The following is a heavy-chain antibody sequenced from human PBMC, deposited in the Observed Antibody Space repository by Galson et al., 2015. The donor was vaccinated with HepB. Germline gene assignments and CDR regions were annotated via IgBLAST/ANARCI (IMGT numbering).Heavy chain of an antibody. V-gene: IGHV3-30*18. CDR1: SFLRTFA. CDR2: ISEDGNKK. D-gene: IGHD3-9*01. J-gene: IGHJ4*02. Sequence: SLRLSCAASSFLRTFAMHWVRQAPGKGLECLAVISEDGNKKYYADSVRGRFSISRDNTKNTVYLQMNSLRAEDTALYYCAKDGGVFNFDDYLDYWGQGTLVTVSS. CDR3: AKDGGVFNFDDYLDY.